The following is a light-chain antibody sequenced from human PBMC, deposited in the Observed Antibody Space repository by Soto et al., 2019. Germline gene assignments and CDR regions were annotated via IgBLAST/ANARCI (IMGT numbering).Light chain of an antibody. CDR1: QSVSTN. Sequence: EIVLTQSPATLSLSPGERATLSCRASQSVSTNLAWYQQRPGQAPRLLIYDASTRATGIPARFSGSGSGTEFTLTISSLQSEDFAVYYCQQCNDWPPWTFGQGTKVDIK. J-gene: IGKJ1*01. CDR3: QQCNDWPPWT. V-gene: IGKV3-15*01. CDR2: DAS.